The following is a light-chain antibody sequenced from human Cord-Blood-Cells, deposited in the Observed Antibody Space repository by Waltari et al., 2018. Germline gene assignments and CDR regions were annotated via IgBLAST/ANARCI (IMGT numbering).Light chain of an antibody. CDR1: QDISNY. CDR2: DAS. Sequence: DIQMTQSPASLSPSLRDSGTITCQASQDISNYLNWYQQKPGKAPKRLIYDASNLETGVPSRFSGSGSGTDFTFTISSLQPEDIATYYCQQYDNLPWTFGQGTKVEIK. J-gene: IGKJ1*01. CDR3: QQYDNLPWT. V-gene: IGKV1-33*01.